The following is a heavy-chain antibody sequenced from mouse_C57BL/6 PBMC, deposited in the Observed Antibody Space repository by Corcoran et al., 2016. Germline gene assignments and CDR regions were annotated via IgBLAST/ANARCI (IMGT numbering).Heavy chain of an antibody. V-gene: IGHV9-3*01. Sequence: QIQLVQSGPELKKPGETVKISCKASGYTFTTYGMSGVKQAPGKGLKWMGWINTYSGVPTYADDFKGRFAFSLETSASTAYLQINNLINEDTATYFCSRSGNYYGSSYNYCGQGTTLTFSS. J-gene: IGHJ2*01. CDR3: SRSGNYYGSSYNY. D-gene: IGHD1-1*01. CDR2: INTYSGVP. CDR1: GYTFTTYG.